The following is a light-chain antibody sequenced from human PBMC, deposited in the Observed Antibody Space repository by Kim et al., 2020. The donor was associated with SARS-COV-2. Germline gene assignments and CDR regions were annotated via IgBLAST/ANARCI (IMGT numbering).Light chain of an antibody. CDR3: AALDDSLSGLDV. J-gene: IGLJ1*01. CDR1: SSNIGSHY. Sequence: QGVTISCSGGSSNIGSHYVYWYQQLPGMAPTLLIFRNSQRPSGVPDRFSGSKSGTSASLAISGVRSEDEADDFCAALDDSLSGLDVFGPGTKVTVL. CDR2: RNS. V-gene: IGLV1-47*01.